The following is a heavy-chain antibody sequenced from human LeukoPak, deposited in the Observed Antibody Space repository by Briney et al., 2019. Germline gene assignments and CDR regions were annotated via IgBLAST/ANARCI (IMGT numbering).Heavy chain of an antibody. CDR2: IDWDDDK. Sequence: SGPALVKPTQTLTLTCTFSGFSLSTSGMCVSWIRQPPGKALEWLARIDWDDDKYYSTSLKTRLTISKDTSKNQVVLTMTNMGPVDTATYYCARSPYYDILTGYYDPQYYFDYWGQGTLVTVSS. CDR1: GFSLSTSGMC. CDR3: ARSPYYDILTGYYDPQYYFDY. D-gene: IGHD3-9*01. J-gene: IGHJ4*02. V-gene: IGHV2-70*11.